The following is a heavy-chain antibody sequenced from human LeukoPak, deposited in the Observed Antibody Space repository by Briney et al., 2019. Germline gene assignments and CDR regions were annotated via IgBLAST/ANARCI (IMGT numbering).Heavy chain of an antibody. CDR2: ISNSGGST. D-gene: IGHD3-22*01. J-gene: IGHJ4*02. CDR1: GFTFSSSA. V-gene: IGHV3-23*01. Sequence: GGSLRLSCAASGFTFSSSAMSWVRQAPGKGLEWVSAISNSGGSTYYADSLKGRFTISRDNSKNTLFLQMNSLRAEDTAVYYCVRDDDRPDNGLDYWGQGTLVTVSS. CDR3: VRDDDRPDNGLDY.